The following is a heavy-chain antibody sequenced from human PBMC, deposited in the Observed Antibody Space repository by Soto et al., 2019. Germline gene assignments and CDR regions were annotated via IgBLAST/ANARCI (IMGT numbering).Heavy chain of an antibody. V-gene: IGHV1-46*01. Sequence: GASVKVSCKASGYTFTSYYMHWVRQAPGQGLEWMGIINPSGGSTSYAQKFQGRVTMTRDTSTSTVYMALSSLRSEDTAVYYCARRGVCSSTGCYTHNFDYWGQGTLVTVSS. J-gene: IGHJ4*02. CDR2: INPSGGST. CDR1: GYTFTSYY. D-gene: IGHD2-2*02. CDR3: ARRGVCSSTGCYTHNFDY.